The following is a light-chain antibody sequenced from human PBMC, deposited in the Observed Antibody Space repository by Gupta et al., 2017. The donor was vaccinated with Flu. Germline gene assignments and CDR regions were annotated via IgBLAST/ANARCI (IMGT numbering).Light chain of an antibody. CDR3: KQAYQSPLT. J-gene: IGKJ4*01. Sequence: VTPRDLAASASTSSQCSLHNSGSSYLDWYLQKPGQSPRLLIYCGSNWASGLPDRFSGSGSGTXFTLTIXIVTAEDVAVYYCKQAYQSPLTFGXGTQVEIK. CDR1: QCSLHNSGSSY. CDR2: CGS. V-gene: IGKV2-28*01.